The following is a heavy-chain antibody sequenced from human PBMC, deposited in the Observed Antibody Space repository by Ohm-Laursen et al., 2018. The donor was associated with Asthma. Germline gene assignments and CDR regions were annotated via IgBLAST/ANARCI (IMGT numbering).Heavy chain of an antibody. CDR1: GGSISSGGYS. CDR3: ARGAFYYESTGYYFFDH. J-gene: IGHJ4*02. Sequence: TLSLTCTVSGGSISSGGYSWSWIRQPPGKGLEWIGYIYYSGLTYSNPSLRSRVTLSVDTSTNQFSLNLTSMTAADTAVYYCARGAFYYESTGYYFFDHWGQGALVTVSS. V-gene: IGHV4-30-4*07. CDR2: IYYSGLT. D-gene: IGHD3-22*01.